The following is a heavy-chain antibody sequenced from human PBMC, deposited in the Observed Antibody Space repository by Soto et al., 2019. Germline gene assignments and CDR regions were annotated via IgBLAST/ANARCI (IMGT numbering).Heavy chain of an antibody. CDR1: GGSISSSSYY. D-gene: IGHD5-12*01. CDR2: IYYSGRT. CDR3: ASGGYSGYDYY. Sequence: SETLSLTCTVSGGSISSSSYYWGWIRQPPGKGLEWIGSIYYSGRTYYNPSLKSRVTISVDTSKNQFSLKLSSVTAADTAVYYCASGGYSGYDYYWGQGTLVTVSS. J-gene: IGHJ4*02. V-gene: IGHV4-39*01.